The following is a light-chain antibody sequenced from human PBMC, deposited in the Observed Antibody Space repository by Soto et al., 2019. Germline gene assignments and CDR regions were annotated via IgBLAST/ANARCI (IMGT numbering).Light chain of an antibody. J-gene: IGKJ5*01. CDR2: LAS. Sequence: EIVLTQSPATLSSFPGDRVTLSCRASQAVNTRLAWYQHKPGQAPRLLIYLASNRAAGVPARFSGSGSGTDFTLTISDVEPEDFAVYYCQQRSNWPPTFGQGTRLEIK. V-gene: IGKV3-11*01. CDR3: QQRSNWPPT. CDR1: QAVNTR.